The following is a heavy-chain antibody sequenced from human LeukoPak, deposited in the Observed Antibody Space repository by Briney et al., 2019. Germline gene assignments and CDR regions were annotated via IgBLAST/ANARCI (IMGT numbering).Heavy chain of an antibody. V-gene: IGHV3-21*06. CDR1: GFSLSSYS. CDR2: ISTDNSYR. J-gene: IGHJ4*02. Sequence: GGSLRPSCAASGFSLSSYSMNWIRQAPGKGLEWVSSISTDNSYRHYADSVKGRFTISRDNPKNSLYLQMNTLRAEDTAVYYCARDVSLDFWGQGTLVTVSS. CDR3: ARDVSLDF.